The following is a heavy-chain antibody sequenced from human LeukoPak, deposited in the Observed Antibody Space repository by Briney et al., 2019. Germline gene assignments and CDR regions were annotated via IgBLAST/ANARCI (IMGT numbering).Heavy chain of an antibody. V-gene: IGHV3-23*01. D-gene: IGHD4-11*01. J-gene: IGHJ5*02. CDR2: ISGSGSST. CDR3: ARFKVTVTSIP. Sequence: GGSLRLSCAASGFTFSSYAMSWVRQAPGKGLEWVSTISGSGSSTYYADSVKGRFTISRDNAKNTLYLQMNSLRAEDTAVYYCARFKVTVTSIPWGQGTLVTVSS. CDR1: GFTFSSYA.